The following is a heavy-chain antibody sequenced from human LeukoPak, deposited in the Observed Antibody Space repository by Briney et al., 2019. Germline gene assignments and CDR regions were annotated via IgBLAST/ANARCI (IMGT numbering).Heavy chain of an antibody. CDR3: ARLITGTTTAFDI. Sequence: SETLSLTCAVSGYSISSASYWGWIRQPPGKGLEWIGNIYHSGSPYYNPSLKSRVTISVDTSKNQFSLKLSSVTAADTAVYYCARLITGTTTAFDIWGQGTMVTVSS. CDR2: IYHSGSP. D-gene: IGHD1-7*01. V-gene: IGHV4-38-2*01. CDR1: GYSISSASY. J-gene: IGHJ3*02.